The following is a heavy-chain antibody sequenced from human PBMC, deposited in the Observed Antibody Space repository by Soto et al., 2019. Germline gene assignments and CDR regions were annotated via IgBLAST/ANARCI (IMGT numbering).Heavy chain of an antibody. CDR3: AIGVLRFLEVRLLYYYCMVV. J-gene: IGHJ6*02. D-gene: IGHD3-3*01. V-gene: IGHV1-69*12. CDR1: GGTFSSYA. CDR2: IIPIFGTA. Sequence: QVQLVQSGAEVKKPGSSVKVSCKASGGTFSSYAISWVRQAPGQGLEWMGGIIPIFGTANYAQNFQGRVTINEVESTSTGYMEISRMRSEDSAVYCCAIGVLRFLEVRLLYYYCMVVRLLVTMVIVFS.